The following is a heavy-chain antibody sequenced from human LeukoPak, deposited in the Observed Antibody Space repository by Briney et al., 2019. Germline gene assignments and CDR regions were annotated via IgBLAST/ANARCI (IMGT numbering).Heavy chain of an antibody. V-gene: IGHV3-30*02. CDR3: ARGEGTGKGLRF. CDR1: GFTFSSYG. CDR2: IRYDGSNK. D-gene: IGHD3-10*01. J-gene: IGHJ4*02. Sequence: GGSLRLSCAASGFTFSSYGMHWVRQAPGKGLEWVAFIRYDGSNKYYADSVKGRFTISRDNSKNTLYLQMNSLRTEDTAVYYCARGEGTGKGLRFRGQGTLVTVFS.